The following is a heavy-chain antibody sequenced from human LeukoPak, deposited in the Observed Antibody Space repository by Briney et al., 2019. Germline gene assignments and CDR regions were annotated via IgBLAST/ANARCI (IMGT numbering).Heavy chain of an antibody. D-gene: IGHD3-22*01. CDR3: ARSPADYYYDSSGYFNWFDP. CDR1: GGSISSYY. J-gene: IGHJ5*02. V-gene: IGHV4-59*01. CDR2: IYYSGST. Sequence: SETLSLTCTVSGGSISSYYWSWIRQPPGKGLEWIGYIYYSGSTNYNPSLKSRVTISVDTSKNQFSLKLSSVTAADTAVYYCARSPADYYYDSSGYFNWFDPWGQGTLVTVSS.